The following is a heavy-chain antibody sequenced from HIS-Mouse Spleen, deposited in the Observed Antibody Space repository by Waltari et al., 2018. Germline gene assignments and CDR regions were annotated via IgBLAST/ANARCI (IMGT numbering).Heavy chain of an antibody. J-gene: IGHJ4*02. CDR3: ARDPRWNDGIDY. V-gene: IGHV4-39*07. D-gene: IGHD1-1*01. CDR2: IYYSGST. Sequence: QLQLQESCPGLVKPSETLSLTCTVSGGPISSSSYYWGWIRQPPGKGLGWIGSIYYSGSTYYNPSLKSRVTISVDTSKNQFSLKLSSVTAADTAVYYCARDPRWNDGIDYWGQGTLVTVSS. CDR1: GGPISSSSYY.